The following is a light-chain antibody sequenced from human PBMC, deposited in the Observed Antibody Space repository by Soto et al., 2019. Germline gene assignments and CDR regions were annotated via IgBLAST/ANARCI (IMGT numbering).Light chain of an antibody. CDR1: SSDVGGYNY. CDR3: SSYTSSSTLYV. J-gene: IGLJ1*01. CDR2: DVS. Sequence: QSVLTQPASVSGSPGQSITISCTGTSSDVGGYNYVSWYQQHPGKAPKLMIYDVSNRPSGVSNCFSGSKSGNMASLTISGLQAEDEADYYCSSYTSSSTLYVFGTGTKLTVL. V-gene: IGLV2-14*01.